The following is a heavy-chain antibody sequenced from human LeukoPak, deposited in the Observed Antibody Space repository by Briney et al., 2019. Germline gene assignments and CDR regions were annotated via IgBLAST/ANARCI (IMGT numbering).Heavy chain of an antibody. V-gene: IGHV4-34*01. CDR3: PRTTRGYGSRRGCFDP. D-gene: IGHD3-10*01. CDR1: GGSFSDYY. Sequence: SETLSLTCAVYGGSFSDYYLTWSREPPGKGLEWLGEMNHSGSTNYNPSLKSRVTISVYTSKNQFSLKLSSVTAAHTAVQYCPRTTRGYGSRRGCFDPWGQGTLVTVSS. CDR2: MNHSGST. J-gene: IGHJ5*02.